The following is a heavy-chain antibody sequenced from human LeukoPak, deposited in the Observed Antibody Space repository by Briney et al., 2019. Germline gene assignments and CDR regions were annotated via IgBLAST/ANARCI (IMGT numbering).Heavy chain of an antibody. J-gene: IGHJ5*02. D-gene: IGHD5-24*01. V-gene: IGHV4-34*01. CDR3: ARGRDRWPQRWLQSLRGDPNYFDP. CDR1: GGSFTEYY. CDR2: VNHSGDT. Sequence: PETLSLTCAVYGGSFTEYYWNWIRQSPGKGLEWIGEVNHSGDTDYNPSLKSRVTISIDTSKNQFSLKLRSVTAADTAVYYCARGRDRWPQRWLQSLRGDPNYFDPWGQGTLVTVSS.